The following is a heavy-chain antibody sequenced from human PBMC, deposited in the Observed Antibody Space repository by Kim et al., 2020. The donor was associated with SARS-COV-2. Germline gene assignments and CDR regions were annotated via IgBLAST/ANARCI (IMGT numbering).Heavy chain of an antibody. CDR3: ARGHPVDY. CDR2: ISSSSSI. CDR1: GFTFSDYT. Sequence: GGSLRLPCAASGFTFSDYTIHWVRQAPGKGLEWVSSISSSSSIHYADSLKGRFTISRDSAKKSVYLQMNSLRAEDTAVYYCARGHPVDYWGQGTLVTVSS. V-gene: IGHV3-21*01. J-gene: IGHJ4*02.